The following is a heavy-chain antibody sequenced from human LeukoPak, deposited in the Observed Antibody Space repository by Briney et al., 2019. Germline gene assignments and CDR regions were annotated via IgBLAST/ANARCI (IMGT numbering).Heavy chain of an antibody. CDR3: ASPAMAGVHPFFDY. V-gene: IGHV1-2*02. CDR2: VNPKSGGT. CDR1: GYTFTAYY. D-gene: IGHD6-19*01. Sequence: ASVKVSCKPSGYTFTAYYIHWIRQAPGQGFEWMGWVNPKSGGTNYARKFQGRVTMTRDTSISTAYMELSTLRSDDTAVYYCASPAMAGVHPFFDYWGQGTLVTVSS. J-gene: IGHJ4*02.